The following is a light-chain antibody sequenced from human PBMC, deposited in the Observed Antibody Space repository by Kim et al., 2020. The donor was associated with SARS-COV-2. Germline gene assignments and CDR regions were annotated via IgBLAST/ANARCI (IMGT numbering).Light chain of an antibody. CDR1: RSDIGRFDY. Sequence: QSALTQPASVSGSPGQSVTISCTGSRSDIGRFDYVSWYQHHPGKTPKLLIYEVNQRPSGVSGRFSGSKSGNTASLTISGLQADDEAVYYCSSYTSTTSLGLFGGGTQLTVL. CDR2: EVN. CDR3: SSYTSTTSLGL. J-gene: IGLJ2*01. V-gene: IGLV2-14*01.